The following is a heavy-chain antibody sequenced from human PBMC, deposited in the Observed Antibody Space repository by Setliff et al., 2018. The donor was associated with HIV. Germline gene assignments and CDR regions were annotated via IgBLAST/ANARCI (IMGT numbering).Heavy chain of an antibody. J-gene: IGHJ3*02. CDR1: GFTFSSHA. D-gene: IGHD5-18*01. V-gene: IGHV3-23*01. CDR2: ISGSGIST. Sequence: PGGSLRLSCAASGFTFSSHAMTWVRQAPGQGLEWVSIISGSGISTYYVDSVKGRFTISRDNSKNTMFLQMNSLRVEDTAIYYCAKMHTAMDPDTFDIWGQGTMVTVSS. CDR3: AKMHTAMDPDTFDI.